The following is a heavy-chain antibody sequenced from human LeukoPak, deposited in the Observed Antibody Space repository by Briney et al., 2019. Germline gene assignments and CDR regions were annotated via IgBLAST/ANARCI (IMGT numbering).Heavy chain of an antibody. Sequence: GASVKVSFKASGYTFAIFGITWVRQAPGQGLEWMGWINAYNGHTNYAQKLQGRVSMTTDPSTRTVYMGLRSLRFDDTAVYYCARDEYGVGTSGPAHWGQGTLVTVSS. CDR3: ARDEYGVGTSGPAH. CDR2: INAYNGHT. CDR1: GYTFAIFG. J-gene: IGHJ4*02. V-gene: IGHV1-18*01. D-gene: IGHD3-10*01.